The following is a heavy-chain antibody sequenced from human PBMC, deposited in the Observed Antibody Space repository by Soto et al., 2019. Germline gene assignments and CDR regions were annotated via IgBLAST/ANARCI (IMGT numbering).Heavy chain of an antibody. D-gene: IGHD5-18*01. Sequence: ASVKVSCKASGYTFTSYGISWVRQALGQGLEWMGWISAYNGNTNYAQKLQGRVTMTTDTSTSTAYMELRSLRSDDTAVYYCARARYSYGRGSHFDYWGQGTLVTVSS. CDR2: ISAYNGNT. CDR3: ARARYSYGRGSHFDY. V-gene: IGHV1-18*01. CDR1: GYTFTSYG. J-gene: IGHJ4*02.